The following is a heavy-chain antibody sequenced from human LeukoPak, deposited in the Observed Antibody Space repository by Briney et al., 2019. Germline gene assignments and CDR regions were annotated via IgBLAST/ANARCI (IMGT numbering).Heavy chain of an antibody. CDR1: GFTFNSYA. D-gene: IGHD1-26*01. V-gene: IGHV3-23*01. CDR2: IGGGGGSP. CDR3: GKGTDRTSGSYF. J-gene: IGHJ4*02. Sequence: GGSLRLSCAASGFTFNSYAMNWVRHAAGKGLEWVSAIGGGGGSPYYADSVKGRFTISRDNSKNTLYLQMNSLRAEDTAVYYCGKGTDRTSGSYFWGQGTLVTVSS.